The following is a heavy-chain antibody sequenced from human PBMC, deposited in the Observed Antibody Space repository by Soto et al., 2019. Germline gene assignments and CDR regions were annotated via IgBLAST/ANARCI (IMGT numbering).Heavy chain of an antibody. V-gene: IGHV3-23*01. CDR3: AKDLIYGYNSGRPFDS. CDR2: IGSRGDST. CDR1: GFTFSSFA. J-gene: IGHJ4*02. D-gene: IGHD6-19*01. Sequence: EVQLLESGGGLVQPGGSLRLSCAASGFTFSSFAMSWVRQAPGKGLEWVSDIGSRGDSTYYADSVKGRFTISRDNSKNTLYLQMNSLRAEDTAVYYCAKDLIYGYNSGRPFDSWGQGTLVTVSS.